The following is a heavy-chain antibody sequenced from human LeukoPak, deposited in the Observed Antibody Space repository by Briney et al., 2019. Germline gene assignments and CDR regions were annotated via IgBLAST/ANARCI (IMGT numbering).Heavy chain of an antibody. J-gene: IGHJ3*02. CDR1: GFTFDDYA. CDR3: AKDVYRSGEYAFDI. CDR2: ISWNSGSI. V-gene: IGHV3-9*01. Sequence: GGSLRLSCTASGFTFDDYAMHWVRQAPGKGLEWVSGISWNSGSIGYADSVKGRFTISRDNAKNSLYLQMNSLRAEDTALYYCAKDVYRSGEYAFDIRGQGTMVTVSS. D-gene: IGHD3-16*01.